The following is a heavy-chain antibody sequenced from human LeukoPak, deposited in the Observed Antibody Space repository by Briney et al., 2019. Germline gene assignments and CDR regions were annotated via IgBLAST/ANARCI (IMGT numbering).Heavy chain of an antibody. CDR3: AKDLPNYYGSGSSGAFDI. J-gene: IGHJ3*02. V-gene: IGHV3-23*01. D-gene: IGHD3-10*01. CDR1: GFTFSSYA. CDR2: ISGSGGST. Sequence: GGSLRLSCAASGFTFSSYAMSWVRQAPGKGLEWVSAISGSGGSTYYADSVKGRFTISRDNSKNTLYLQMNSLRAEDTAVYYCAKDLPNYYGSGSSGAFDIWGQGTMVTVSS.